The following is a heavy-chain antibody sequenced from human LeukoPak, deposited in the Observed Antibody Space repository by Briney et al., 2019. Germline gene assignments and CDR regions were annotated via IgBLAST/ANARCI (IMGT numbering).Heavy chain of an antibody. CDR1: GGSISSSTYY. CDR3: AKHYMGSSYNRGLDY. V-gene: IGHV4-39*01. J-gene: IGHJ4*02. Sequence: SETLSLTCTVSGGSISSSTYYWGWVRQPPGRGLEWVGSIYYSGYTYYNPSLESRVTISVDTSKNQFSLKLSSVTAADTAIYYCAKHYMGSSYNRGLDYWGQGTLVTVSS. D-gene: IGHD3-10*01. CDR2: IYYSGYT.